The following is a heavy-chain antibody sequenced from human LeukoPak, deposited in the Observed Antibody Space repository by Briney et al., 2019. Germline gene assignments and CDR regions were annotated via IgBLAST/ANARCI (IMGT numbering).Heavy chain of an antibody. CDR1: GFTFSSYG. J-gene: IGHJ4*02. CDR3: ARDSDYYDSSGPGY. CDR2: ISSSSSYI. D-gene: IGHD3-22*01. Sequence: GGSLRLSCAASGFTFSSYGMHWVRQAPGKGLEWVSSISSSSSYIYYADSVKGRFTISRDNAKNSLYLQMNSLRAEDTAVYYCARDSDYYDSSGPGYWGQGTLVTVSS. V-gene: IGHV3-21*01.